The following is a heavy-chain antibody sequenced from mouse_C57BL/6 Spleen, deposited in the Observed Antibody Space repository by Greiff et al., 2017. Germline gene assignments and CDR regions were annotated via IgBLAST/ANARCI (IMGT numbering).Heavy chain of an antibody. CDR3: AITTVVPFDY. Sequence: VQLKESGPELVKPGASVKMSCKASGYTFTDYNMHWVKQSHGKSLEWIGYINPNNGGTSYNQKFKGKATLTVNKSSSTAYMELRSLTSEDSAVYYCAITTVVPFDYWGQGTTLTVSS. V-gene: IGHV1-22*01. D-gene: IGHD1-1*01. J-gene: IGHJ2*01. CDR2: INPNNGGT. CDR1: GYTFTDYN.